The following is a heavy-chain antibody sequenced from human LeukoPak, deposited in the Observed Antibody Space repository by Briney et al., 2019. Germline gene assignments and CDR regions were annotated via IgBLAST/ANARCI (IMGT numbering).Heavy chain of an antibody. CDR2: INPNSGGT. J-gene: IGHJ6*03. Sequence: ASVKVSCKASGYTLTGHYMHWVRQAPGQGLEWMGWINPNSGGTIYAQKFQGRVTMTRDTSISTVYMELSRLRSDDTAVYYCARGEDYYYYMDVWGKGTTVTISS. V-gene: IGHV1-2*02. CDR1: GYTLTGHY. CDR3: ARGEDYYYYMDV.